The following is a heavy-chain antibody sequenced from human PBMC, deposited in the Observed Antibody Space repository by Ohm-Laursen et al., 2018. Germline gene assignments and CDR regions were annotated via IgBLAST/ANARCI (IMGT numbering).Heavy chain of an antibody. CDR1: GYTLTDPY. CDR3: ARTGMDV. V-gene: IGHV1-2*02. CDR2: INPNSGGT. J-gene: IGHJ6*02. Sequence: ASVKVSCKASGYTLTDPYMHWVRQAPGQGLEWMGWINPNSGGTKYSKKVQGRVTMTRDTSISTVYMELSRLKSDDTAVYYCARTGMDVWGQGTSVTVSS.